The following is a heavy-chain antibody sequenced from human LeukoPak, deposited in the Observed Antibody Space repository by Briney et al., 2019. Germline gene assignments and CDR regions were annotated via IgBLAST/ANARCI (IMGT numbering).Heavy chain of an antibody. J-gene: IGHJ4*02. V-gene: IGHV3-66*01. CDR2: IYSDNT. CDR3: ARDLYPGY. CDR1: GFTVSSNS. Sequence: PGGSLRLSCAASGFTVSSNSMSWVRQAPGKGLEWVSFIYSDNTHYADSVKGRFTISRDNAKNSLYLQMNSLRAEDTAVYYCARDLYPGYWGQGTLVTVSS. D-gene: IGHD3-16*01.